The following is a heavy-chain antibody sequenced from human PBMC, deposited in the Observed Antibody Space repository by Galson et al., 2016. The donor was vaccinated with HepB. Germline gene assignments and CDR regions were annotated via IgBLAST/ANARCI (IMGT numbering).Heavy chain of an antibody. V-gene: IGHV3-53*05. Sequence: SLRLSCAASGFTVTANYMSWVRQAPGKGLEWVSVIYKGGITFYADSVKGRFTISRDKSTKTLYLHMNSLRVEDTALYYCAKDSRGYWAYYHYYYMDVWGKGTTVTVSS. D-gene: IGHD5-18*01. CDR2: IYKGGIT. CDR3: AKDSRGYWAYYHYYYMDV. J-gene: IGHJ6*03. CDR1: GFTVTANY.